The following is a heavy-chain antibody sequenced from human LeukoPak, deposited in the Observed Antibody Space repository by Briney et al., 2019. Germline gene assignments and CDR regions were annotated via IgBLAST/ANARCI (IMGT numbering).Heavy chain of an antibody. V-gene: IGHV3-23*01. CDR1: GFTFSSYG. CDR3: AKDIAPMSRGFDP. J-gene: IGHJ5*02. Sequence: VELGGSLRLSCAASGFTFSSYGMSWVRQAPGKGLEWVSVISGSGGSTYYADSVKGRFTISRDNSKNTLYLQMNSLRVEDTAVYYCAKDIAPMSRGFDPWGQGTLVTVSS. CDR2: ISGSGGST. D-gene: IGHD3-10*02.